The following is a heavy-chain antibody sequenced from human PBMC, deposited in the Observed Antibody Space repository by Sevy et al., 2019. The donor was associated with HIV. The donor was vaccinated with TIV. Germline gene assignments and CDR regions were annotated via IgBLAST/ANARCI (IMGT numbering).Heavy chain of an antibody. V-gene: IGHV3-53*01. CDR3: ARESGYSSSPGAFDI. D-gene: IGHD6-19*01. CDR2: INDAGST. Sequence: GGSLRLSCAASGFTVSSVYMSWVRQAPGKGLEWVSLINDAGSTYFADSVEGRFTISRDDSKNTLYLQMNSLRAEDTAVYFCARESGYSSSPGAFDIWGQGTMVTVSS. J-gene: IGHJ3*02. CDR1: GFTVSSVY.